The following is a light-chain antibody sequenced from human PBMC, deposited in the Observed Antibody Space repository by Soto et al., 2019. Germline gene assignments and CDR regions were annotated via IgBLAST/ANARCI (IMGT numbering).Light chain of an antibody. V-gene: IGLV2-8*01. J-gene: IGLJ2*01. CDR1: SSDVGGYEY. CDR2: EVI. CDR3: SSYAGRNTLHVL. Sequence: QSALTQPPSASGSPGQSVTISCTGSSSDVGGYEYVSWYQQHPGKAPKLIIYEVIKRPSGVPDRFSGSKSGNTASLTVSGLQAEDEADYYCSSYAGRNTLHVLFGGGTKLTVL.